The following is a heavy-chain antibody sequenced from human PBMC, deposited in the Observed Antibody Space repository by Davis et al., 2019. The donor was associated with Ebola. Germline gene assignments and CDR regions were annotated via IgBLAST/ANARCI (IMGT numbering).Heavy chain of an antibody. Sequence: GESLKISCAASGFTFSSYGMHWVRQAPGKGLEWVAVISYDGSNKSYADSVKGRFTISRDNSKNTLYLQMNSLRAEDTAVYYCAKGWHPALWGQGTLVTVSS. D-gene: IGHD2-15*01. CDR3: AKGWHPAL. V-gene: IGHV3-30*18. CDR2: ISYDGSNK. CDR1: GFTFSSYG. J-gene: IGHJ4*02.